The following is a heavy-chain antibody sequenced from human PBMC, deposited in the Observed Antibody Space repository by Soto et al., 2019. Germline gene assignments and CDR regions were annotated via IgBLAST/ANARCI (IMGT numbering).Heavy chain of an antibody. Sequence: SQTLSLTCAISGDSVSSNSAAWNWIRQSPSRGLEWLGRTYYRSKWYNDYAVSVKSRITINPDTSKNQFSLQLNSVTPEDTAVYYCARVEMATETQKVSWYYFDYWGQGTLVTVSS. CDR3: ARVEMATETQKVSWYYFDY. J-gene: IGHJ4*02. CDR1: GDSVSSNSAA. CDR2: TYYRSKWYN. D-gene: IGHD5-12*01. V-gene: IGHV6-1*01.